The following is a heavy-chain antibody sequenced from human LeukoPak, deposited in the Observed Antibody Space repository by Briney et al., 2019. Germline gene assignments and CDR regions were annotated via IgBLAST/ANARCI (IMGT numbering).Heavy chain of an antibody. J-gene: IGHJ5*02. D-gene: IGHD2-2*01. CDR3: ARDYCSSTSCPGGWFDP. CDR1: GFTFSSYA. V-gene: IGHV3-30*04. CDR2: ISYGGSNK. Sequence: QPGRSLRLSCAASGFTFSSYAMHWVRQAPGKGLEWVAVISYGGSNKYYADSVKGRFTISRGNSKNTLYLQMNSLRAEDTAVYYCARDYCSSTSCPGGWFDPWGQGTLVTVSS.